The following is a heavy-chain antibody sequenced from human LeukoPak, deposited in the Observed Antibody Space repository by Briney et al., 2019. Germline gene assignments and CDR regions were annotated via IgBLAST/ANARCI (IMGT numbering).Heavy chain of an antibody. V-gene: IGHV3-30*18. CDR1: GFIFSSYG. CDR2: ISYDGSNK. Sequence: GGSLRLSCAASGFIFSSYGMHWVRQASGKGLEWVAVISYDGSNKYYEDSVKGRFTISRDNSKNTLYLQMNSLRAEDTAVYYCAKDLYSSSPDSGPSAQNCFDPWGQGTLVTVSS. J-gene: IGHJ5*02. CDR3: AKDLYSSSPDSGPSAQNCFDP. D-gene: IGHD6-6*01.